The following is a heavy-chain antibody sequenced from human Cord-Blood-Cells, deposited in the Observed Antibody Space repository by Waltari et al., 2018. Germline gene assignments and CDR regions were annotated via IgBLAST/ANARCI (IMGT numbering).Heavy chain of an antibody. V-gene: IGHV4-34*01. D-gene: IGHD6-6*01. CDR2: RNQSGST. CDR3: ARAYSSSFAFDI. CDR1: GGSFSGYY. Sequence: QVQLQQWGAGLLKPSETLSLTCAVYGGSFSGYYWSWIRQRRGKGLEWIGERNQSGSTNYHPSRKRRVTISVDTSKKQFSLKLSSVTAADTAVYYCARAYSSSFAFDIWGQGTMVTGSS. J-gene: IGHJ3*02.